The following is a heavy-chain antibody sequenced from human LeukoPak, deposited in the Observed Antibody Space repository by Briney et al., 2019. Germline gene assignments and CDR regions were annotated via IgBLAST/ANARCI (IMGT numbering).Heavy chain of an antibody. Sequence: GGSLRLSCAASGFTFSSYGMHWVRQAPGKGLEWVAVIWYDGSNKYYADSVKGRFTISRDNSKNTLYLQMNSLRAEDTAVYYCAKGVTIFGVIIKTYMEVWGKGTTVIVSS. CDR2: IWYDGSNK. CDR3: AKGVTIFGVIIKTYMEV. D-gene: IGHD3-3*01. V-gene: IGHV3-33*06. CDR1: GFTFSSYG. J-gene: IGHJ6*03.